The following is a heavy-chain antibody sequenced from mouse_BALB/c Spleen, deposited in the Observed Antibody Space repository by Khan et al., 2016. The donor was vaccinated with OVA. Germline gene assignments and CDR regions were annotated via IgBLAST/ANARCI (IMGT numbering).Heavy chain of an antibody. D-gene: IGHD1-1*01. Sequence: QVQLQQSGAELAKPGASVKMSCKASGYTFTTYWMHWVKHRPGQGLEWIGYINPTSGYTDYNERFKDKATLSADKSSSTAYMQLSSLTSEDSAVYVCRRGRVDYWGRGTTLTISS. CDR1: GYTFTTYW. J-gene: IGHJ2*01. V-gene: IGHV1-7*01. CDR3: RRGRVDY. CDR2: INPTSGYT.